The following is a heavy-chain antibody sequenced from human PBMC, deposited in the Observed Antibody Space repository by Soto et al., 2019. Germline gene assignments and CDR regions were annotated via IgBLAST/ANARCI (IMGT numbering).Heavy chain of an antibody. Sequence: PSQTLSLTCAISXDSFSSNSAALNWIRQSPSRGLEWLGRTYYRSKWYNDYAVSVKSRITINPDTSKNQFSLQLNSVTPEDTAVYYCASGLNVVWNYKYNWFDPWGPGTLVTVSS. V-gene: IGHV6-1*01. CDR1: XDSFSSNSAA. CDR3: ASGLNVVWNYKYNWFDP. CDR2: TYYRSKWYN. J-gene: IGHJ5*02. D-gene: IGHD1-7*01.